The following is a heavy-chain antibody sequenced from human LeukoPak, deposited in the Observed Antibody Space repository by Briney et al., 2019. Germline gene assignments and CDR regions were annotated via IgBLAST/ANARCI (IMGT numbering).Heavy chain of an antibody. Sequence: AGSLRLSCAASGFTFGSFGMSWVRQAPGKGLEWVSAIGGSGGSTYYADSVKGRLTISRDNSKNTLYLQMNSLRAEDTAVYYCARVVRYCSSTSCYVSRGWFDPWGQGTLVTVSS. J-gene: IGHJ5*02. CDR2: IGGSGGST. CDR3: ARVVRYCSSTSCYVSRGWFDP. CDR1: GFTFGSFG. D-gene: IGHD2-2*01. V-gene: IGHV3-23*01.